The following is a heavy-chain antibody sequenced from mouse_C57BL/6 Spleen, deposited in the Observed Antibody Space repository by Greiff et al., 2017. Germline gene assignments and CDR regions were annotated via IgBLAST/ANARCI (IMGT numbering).Heavy chain of an antibody. CDR1: GYTFTSYW. CDR3: ASHGSSSYYYAMDY. D-gene: IGHD1-1*01. Sequence: QVQLQQPGAELVKPGASVKLSCKASGYTFTSYWMQWVKQRPGQGLEWIGDIDPSDSYTNYNQKFKGKATLTVDTSSSTAYMQLSSLTSEDSAVYYCASHGSSSYYYAMDYWGQGTSVTVSS. J-gene: IGHJ4*01. V-gene: IGHV1-50*01. CDR2: IDPSDSYT.